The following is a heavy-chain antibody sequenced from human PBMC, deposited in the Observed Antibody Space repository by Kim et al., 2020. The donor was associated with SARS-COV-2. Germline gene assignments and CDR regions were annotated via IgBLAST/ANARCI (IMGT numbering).Heavy chain of an antibody. Sequence: GGSLRLSCSASGFSFINFWMGWVRQTPGKGLEWVANIKYDGSETYYAESVKGRFTFSRDNGENSVYLQMNSLRAADTGVYYCTRVVADPPYRNDYWGQG. D-gene: IGHD1-26*01. CDR2: IKYDGSET. V-gene: IGHV3-7*04. CDR3: TRVVADPPYRNDY. J-gene: IGHJ4*02. CDR1: GFSFINFW.